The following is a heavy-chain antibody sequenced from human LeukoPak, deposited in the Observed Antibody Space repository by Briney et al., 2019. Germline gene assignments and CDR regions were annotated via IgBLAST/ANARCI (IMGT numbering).Heavy chain of an antibody. CDR1: GFTFSSYA. V-gene: IGHV3-30-3*01. CDR2: ISYDGSNK. Sequence: GGSLRLSCAASGFTFSSYAMHWVRQAPGKGLEWVALISYDGSNKFYADSVKGRFTVSRDNSKNTLYLQMNNLRVEDTAVYRCARDSHQLPANDGFDIWGQGTMVTVSS. D-gene: IGHD2-2*01. CDR3: ARDSHQLPANDGFDI. J-gene: IGHJ3*02.